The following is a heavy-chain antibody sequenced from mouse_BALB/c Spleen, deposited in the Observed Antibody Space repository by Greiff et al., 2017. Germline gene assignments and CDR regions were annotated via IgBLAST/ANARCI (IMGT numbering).Heavy chain of an antibody. D-gene: IGHD2-4*01. CDR2: IDPANGNT. Sequence: VQLQQSGAELVKPGASVKLSCTASGFNIKDTYMHWVKQRPEQGLEWIGRIDPANGNTKYDPKFQGKATITADTSSNTAYLQLSSLTSEDTAVYYCAPRTMTRSYYAMDYWGQGTSVTVSS. V-gene: IGHV14-3*02. CDR3: APRTMTRSYYAMDY. J-gene: IGHJ4*01. CDR1: GFNIKDTY.